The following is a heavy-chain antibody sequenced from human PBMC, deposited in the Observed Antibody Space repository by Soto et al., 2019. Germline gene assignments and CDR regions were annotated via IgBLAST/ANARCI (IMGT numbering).Heavy chain of an antibody. CDR2: INHRGSL. Sequence: SETLSLTXTVTGGSMTSGDQYWTWIRHRPGEGLEWFGYINHRGSLYYNPSLKSRVSMSVDTSKNQFSLNLSSVTAADTAEYYCARELPQRQGRNMDVWGQGTTVTVSS. V-gene: IGHV4-31*02. J-gene: IGHJ6*02. CDR1: GGSMTSGDQY. D-gene: IGHD1-1*01. CDR3: ARELPQRQGRNMDV.